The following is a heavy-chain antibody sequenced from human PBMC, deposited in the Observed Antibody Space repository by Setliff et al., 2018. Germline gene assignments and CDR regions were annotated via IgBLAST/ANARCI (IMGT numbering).Heavy chain of an antibody. CDR2: IKGKANGGIT. CDR3: FTDWLDGGTPGGY. CDR1: GFTFSSYW. Sequence: GGSLRLSCAASGFTFSSYWVNWVRQAPGKGLEWVGRIKGKANGGITDYGAAARGTFTISSDDAESAVFLQMDSLKTEDTAVYHCFTDWLDGGTPGGYWGQGTLVTAPQ. J-gene: IGHJ4*02. D-gene: IGHD1-1*01. V-gene: IGHV3-15*01.